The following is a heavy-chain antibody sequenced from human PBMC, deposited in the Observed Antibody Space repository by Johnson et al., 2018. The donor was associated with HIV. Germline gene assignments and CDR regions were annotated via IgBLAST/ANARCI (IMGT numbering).Heavy chain of an antibody. J-gene: IGHJ3*02. D-gene: IGHD1-26*01. CDR1: GFTFSSYA. Sequence: QVQLVESGGGVVQPGRSLRLSCAASGFTFSSYAMHWVRQAPGKGLEWVAVISYDGNKTYYADSVRGLTISRDNSKNTLLLQMNSLRVDDTAMYYCASASSGSYYDQEPFDAFDIWGQGTMVTVSS. CDR2: ISYDGNKT. V-gene: IGHV3-30*14. CDR3: ASASSGSYYDQEPFDAFDI.